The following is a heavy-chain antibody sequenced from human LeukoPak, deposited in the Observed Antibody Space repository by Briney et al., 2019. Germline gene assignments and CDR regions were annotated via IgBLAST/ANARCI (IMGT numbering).Heavy chain of an antibody. D-gene: IGHD3-3*01. V-gene: IGHV3-74*01. CDR3: AKDHYWSIDY. Sequence: GGSLRLSCAASGFDFSSNWKHWVRHASGQGLVWVSRIKGDGISTNYADSVKGRFTISRDIAKNTLYLQMNSLRAEDTGVYYCAKDHYWSIDYWGRGTLVTVSS. CDR1: GFDFSSNW. CDR2: IKGDGIST. J-gene: IGHJ4*02.